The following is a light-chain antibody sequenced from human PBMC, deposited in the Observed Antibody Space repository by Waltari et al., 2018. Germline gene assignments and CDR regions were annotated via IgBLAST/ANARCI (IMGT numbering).Light chain of an antibody. V-gene: IGLV2-14*03. J-gene: IGLJ2*01. CDR3: SSYTTNTNSGI. CDR1: NSDIGAYNY. CDR2: DVT. Sequence: QSALTQPASVSGSPGQSITISCAGTNSDIGAYNYVSWYQQHPGKVPNVIIYDVTERPSGVSYRFSDSKSGNTASLTISGLQAEDEADYYFSSYTTNTNSGIFGGGTKLTVL.